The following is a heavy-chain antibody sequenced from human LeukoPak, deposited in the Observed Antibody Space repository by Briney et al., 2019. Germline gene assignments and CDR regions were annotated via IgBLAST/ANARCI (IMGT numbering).Heavy chain of an antibody. J-gene: IGHJ4*02. D-gene: IGHD1-26*01. CDR2: INHSGST. CDR1: GGSFSGYY. CDR3: ARGYSYFDY. V-gene: IGHV4-34*01. Sequence: SETLSLTCAVYGGSFSGYYWSWIRQPPGKGLEWIGEINHSGSTNYNPSLKSRVTISVDTSKNQFSLKLSSVTAADTAVYYCARGYSYFDYWGQGTLVTVSS.